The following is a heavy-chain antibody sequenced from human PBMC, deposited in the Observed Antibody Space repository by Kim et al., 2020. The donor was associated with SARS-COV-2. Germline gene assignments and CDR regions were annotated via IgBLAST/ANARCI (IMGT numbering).Heavy chain of an antibody. CDR2: IYYSGST. V-gene: IGHV4-39*01. CDR3: ARHERKRYYYDSSGYYFDY. J-gene: IGHJ4*02. D-gene: IGHD3-22*01. CDR1: GGSISSSSYY. Sequence: SETLSLSCTVSGGSISSSSYYWGWIRQPPGKGLEWIGSIYYSGSTYYNPSLKSRVTISVDTSKNQFSLKLSSVTAADTAVYYCARHERKRYYYDSSGYYFDYWGQGTLVTVSS.